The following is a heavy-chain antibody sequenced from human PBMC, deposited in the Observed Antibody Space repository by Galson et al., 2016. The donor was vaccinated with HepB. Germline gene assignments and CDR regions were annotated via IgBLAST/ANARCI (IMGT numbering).Heavy chain of an antibody. V-gene: IGHV2-5*02. Sequence: PALVKPTQTLTLTCSFSGFSITTSGVGVSWIRQPPGKALEWLAIIHWDDEKRYSPSLQSRLTITRDISKKRVVLTMTNMDPVDTATYYCAHRPNGDYGMDVWGQGTTVTVSS. CDR2: IHWDDEK. D-gene: IGHD4-17*01. CDR3: AHRPNGDYGMDV. CDR1: GFSITTSGVG. J-gene: IGHJ6*02.